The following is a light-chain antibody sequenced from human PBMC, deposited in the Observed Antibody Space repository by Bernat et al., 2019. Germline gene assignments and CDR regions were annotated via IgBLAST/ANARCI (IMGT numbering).Light chain of an antibody. J-gene: IGKJ2*02. CDR3: QHYNNWEEGT. CDR2: AIS. Sequence: EIVMTQSPATLSVSPGERATLSCRASQSVGSNLAWYQHKPGQAPRLLIYAISTRVNGFAARFSGTGFGTDFTLTISSLQSEDFAVYYCQHYNNWEEGTFGQGTKLEIK. CDR1: QSVGSN. V-gene: IGKV3-15*01.